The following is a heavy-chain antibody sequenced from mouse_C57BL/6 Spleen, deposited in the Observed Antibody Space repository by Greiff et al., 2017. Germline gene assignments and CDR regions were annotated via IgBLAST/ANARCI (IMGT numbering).Heavy chain of an antibody. Sequence: EVQGVESGPELVKPGASVTIPCKASGYTFTDYNMDWVKQSHGKSLEWIGDINPNNGGTIYNQKFKGKATLTVDKSSSTAYKELRSLTSGDTAVYYCARRDYWGQGTSVTVSS. CDR2: INPNNGGT. V-gene: IGHV1-18*01. CDR1: GYTFTDYN. J-gene: IGHJ4*01. CDR3: ARRDY.